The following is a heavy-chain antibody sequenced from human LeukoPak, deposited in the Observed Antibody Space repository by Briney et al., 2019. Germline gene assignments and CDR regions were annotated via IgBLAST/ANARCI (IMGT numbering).Heavy chain of an antibody. J-gene: IGHJ4*02. CDR2: IYYSGST. V-gene: IGHV4-39*07. CDR3: ARVTGYMIEDYFDY. Sequence: PSETLSLTCIVSGGSISSSSYYWGWIRQPPGKGLEWIGTIYYSGSTSYYPSLKSRVTISVDTSKNQFSLKLNSVTAADTAMYYCARVTGYMIEDYFDYWGQGTLVTVSS. D-gene: IGHD3-22*01. CDR1: GGSISSSSYY.